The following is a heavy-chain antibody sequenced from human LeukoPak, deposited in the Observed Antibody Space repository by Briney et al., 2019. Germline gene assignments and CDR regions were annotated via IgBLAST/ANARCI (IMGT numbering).Heavy chain of an antibody. J-gene: IGHJ3*02. D-gene: IGHD1-26*01. CDR1: GGSISRYY. V-gene: IGHV4-59*08. CDR3: ARPRGSYGNSDAFDI. Sequence: PSETLSLTCTVSGGSISRYYWSWIRRPPWKGLEWMGGVYYRGSTNYNPSLVSRVTISVATSKNQFSLNLSSVTAADTAVYYCARPRGSYGNSDAFDIWSQGTMVTVSS. CDR2: VYYRGST.